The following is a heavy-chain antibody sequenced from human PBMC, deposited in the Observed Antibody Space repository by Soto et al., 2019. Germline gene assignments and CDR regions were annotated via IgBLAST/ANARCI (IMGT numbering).Heavy chain of an antibody. CDR1: GSTLSNDW. Sequence: EVQLLESGGGLFQHWGSLRLSCAVSGSTLSNDWMHWVRQAPGKGLVWVSHINSDGSGTNYADSVKGRFTIDRDNAKSTVYLQINSLRADDTAVYYCARERSYPLDVWGQGTTVTVSS. V-gene: IGHV3-74*01. CDR2: INSDGSGT. CDR3: ARERSYPLDV. J-gene: IGHJ6*02.